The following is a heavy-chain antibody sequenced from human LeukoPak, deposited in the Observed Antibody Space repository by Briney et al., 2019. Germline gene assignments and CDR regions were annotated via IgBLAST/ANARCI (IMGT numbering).Heavy chain of an antibody. CDR1: GFTFSSYA. J-gene: IGHJ6*04. D-gene: IGHD3-10*01. CDR2: ISGSGGST. V-gene: IGHV3-23*01. Sequence: GGSLRLSCAASGFTFSSYAMSWVRQAPEKGLEWVSAISGSGGSTYYADSVKGRFTISRDNSKSTLYLQMNSLRAEDTAVYYCAKAPNYYGSGSYHSYYYYGMDVWGRGTTVTVSS. CDR3: AKAPNYYGSGSYHSYYYYGMDV.